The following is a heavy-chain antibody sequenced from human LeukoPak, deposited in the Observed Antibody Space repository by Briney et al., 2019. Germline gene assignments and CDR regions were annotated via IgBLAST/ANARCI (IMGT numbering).Heavy chain of an antibody. J-gene: IGHJ4*02. Sequence: SETLSLTCAVYGGSLSGYYWSWIRQPPGKGLEWIGEINHSGSTNYNPSLKSRVPISVDTSTNQFSRKLSSEPAADTAVYYCASSPAVLGDYWGQGTLVTVSS. CDR2: INHSGST. CDR1: GGSLSGYY. CDR3: ASSPAVLGDY. D-gene: IGHD3-3*02. V-gene: IGHV4-34*01.